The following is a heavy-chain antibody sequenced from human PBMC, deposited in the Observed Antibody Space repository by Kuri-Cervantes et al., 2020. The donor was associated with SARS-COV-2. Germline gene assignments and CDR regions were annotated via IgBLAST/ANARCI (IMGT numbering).Heavy chain of an antibody. Sequence: ASVKVSCKTSGYSFKTYGISWVRQAPGRGLEWLGYINPYNDNTNYAQIIQGRVTLTTDTSTDTVYMELRSLRSDDTAVYYCARDFIFVIVGATYDAFDIWGQGTMVTVSS. CDR1: GYSFKTYG. J-gene: IGHJ3*02. CDR3: ARDFIFVIVGATYDAFDI. D-gene: IGHD1-26*01. CDR2: INPYNDNT. V-gene: IGHV1-18*01.